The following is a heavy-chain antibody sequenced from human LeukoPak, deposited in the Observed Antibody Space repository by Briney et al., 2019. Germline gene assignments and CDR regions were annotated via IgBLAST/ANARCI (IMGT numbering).Heavy chain of an antibody. CDR3: ARDRTRQNYYYYMDV. D-gene: IGHD3/OR15-3a*01. CDR1: GGSISSYY. Sequence: PSETLSLTCTVSGGSISSYYWSWIRQPPGKGLEWIGYIYYSGSTNYNPSLKSRVTISVGTSKNQSSLKLSSVTAADTAVYYCARDRTRQNYYYYMDVWGKGTTVTVSS. CDR2: IYYSGST. V-gene: IGHV4-59*12. J-gene: IGHJ6*03.